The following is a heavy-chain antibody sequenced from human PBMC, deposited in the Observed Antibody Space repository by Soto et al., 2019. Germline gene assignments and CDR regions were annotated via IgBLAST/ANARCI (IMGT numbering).Heavy chain of an antibody. V-gene: IGHV3-66*01. CDR3: ARASFYKGYYYYMDV. CDR2: IYSGGST. CDR1: GFTVSSNY. D-gene: IGHD1-1*01. J-gene: IGHJ6*03. Sequence: GGSLRLSCAASGFTVSSNYMSWVRQAPGKGLEWVSVIYSGGSTYYADSVKGRFTISRDNSKNTLYLQMNSLRAEDTAVYYCARASFYKGYYYYMDVWGKGTTVTVSS.